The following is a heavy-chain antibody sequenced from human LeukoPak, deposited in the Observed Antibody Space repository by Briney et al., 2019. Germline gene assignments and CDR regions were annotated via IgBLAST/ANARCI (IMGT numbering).Heavy chain of an antibody. V-gene: IGHV3-23*01. Sequence: GGSLRLSCEASGFSFYAMSWVRLAPGEGQEGVSVIGGSGGTTKYADSVRGRFTISRDNSKTTLYLQMNSLRDDDTAVYYCTKEPSTSPYCSGGSCYFEYWGQGTLVTVSS. CDR1: GFSFYA. CDR3: TKEPSTSPYCSGGSCYFEY. J-gene: IGHJ4*02. D-gene: IGHD2-15*01. CDR2: IGGSGGTT.